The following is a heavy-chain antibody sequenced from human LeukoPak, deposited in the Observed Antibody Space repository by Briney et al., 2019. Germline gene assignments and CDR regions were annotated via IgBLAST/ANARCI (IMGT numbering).Heavy chain of an antibody. CDR3: VGLVEPLDY. CDR2: ISPYNGNT. V-gene: IGHV1-18*01. D-gene: IGHD2-8*02. Sequence: ASVKVSCKPTGYTFPSSIISWVRQAPGQGLERMGWISPYNGNTNYAQKLQGRVTMTTDTSTSTAYMELSSLRSDDTAVSYCVGLVEPLDYWGQGTLVTVSS. J-gene: IGHJ4*02. CDR1: GYTFPSSI.